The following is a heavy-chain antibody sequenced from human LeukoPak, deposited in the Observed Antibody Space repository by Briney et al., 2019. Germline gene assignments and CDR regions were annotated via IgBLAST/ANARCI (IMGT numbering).Heavy chain of an antibody. D-gene: IGHD2-21*01. CDR2: IWYDGSNK. CDR1: GSTFSSYG. J-gene: IGHJ5*02. V-gene: IGHV3-33*06. Sequence: GGSLRLSCAASGSTFSSYGMHWVRQAPGKGLEWVAVIWYDGSNKYYADSVKGRFAISRDNSKNTLFLQMNSLRAEDTAVYYCAKTLGGEYLVPWFDPWGQGTLVTVSS. CDR3: AKTLGGEYLVPWFDP.